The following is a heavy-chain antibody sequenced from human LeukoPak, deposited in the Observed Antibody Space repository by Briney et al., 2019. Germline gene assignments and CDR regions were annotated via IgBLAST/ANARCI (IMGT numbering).Heavy chain of an antibody. J-gene: IGHJ4*02. D-gene: IGHD2-2*01. CDR2: INPSGGST. Sequence: ASVKVSCKASGGTFSSYAISWVRQAPGQGLEWMGIINPSGGSTSYAQKFQGRVTMTRDTSTSTVYMELSSLRSEDTAVYYCARGGVVPAARIDYWGQGTLVTVSS. V-gene: IGHV1-46*01. CDR3: ARGGVVPAARIDY. CDR1: GGTFSSYA.